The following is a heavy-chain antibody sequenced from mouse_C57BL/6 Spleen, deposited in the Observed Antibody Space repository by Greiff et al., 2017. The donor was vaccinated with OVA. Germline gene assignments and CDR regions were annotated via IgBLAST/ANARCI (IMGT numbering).Heavy chain of an antibody. J-gene: IGHJ2*01. Sequence: EVQLQQSGPELVKPGASVKMSCKASGYTFTDYNMHWVKQSHGKSLEWIGYINPNNGGTSYNQKFKGKATLTVNKSSSTAYMEHRSLTSEDSAVYDCARLGPVGFDYWGQGTTLTVSS. CDR2: INPNNGGT. CDR3: ARLGPVGFDY. CDR1: GYTFTDYN. D-gene: IGHD1-1*02. V-gene: IGHV1-22*01.